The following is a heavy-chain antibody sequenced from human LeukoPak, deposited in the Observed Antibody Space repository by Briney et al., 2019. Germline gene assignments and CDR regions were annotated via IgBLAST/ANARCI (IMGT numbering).Heavy chain of an antibody. D-gene: IGHD2-15*01. CDR2: INPSGGST. CDR1: GYTFTSYY. CDR3: ARARARSPRSGGSCYWLDI. V-gene: IGHV1-46*01. Sequence: ASVKVSCKASGYTFTSYYMHWVRQAPGQGLEWMGIINPSGGSTSYAQKFQGRVTMTRDTSTSTVYMELSSLRSEDTAVYYCARARARSPRSGGSCYWLDIWGQGTMVTVSS. J-gene: IGHJ3*02.